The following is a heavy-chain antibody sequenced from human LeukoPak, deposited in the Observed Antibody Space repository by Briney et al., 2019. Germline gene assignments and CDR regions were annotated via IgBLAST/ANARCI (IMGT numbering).Heavy chain of an antibody. V-gene: IGHV1-69*19. CDR1: GATFSSYA. Sequence: GASVKVSCKASGATFSSYAISWVRQAPGQGLEWMGGIIPIFGTANYAQKFQGRVTITADESTSTAYMELSSLRSEDTAVYYCARVGEVYQLLLGSFDYWGQGTLVTVSS. D-gene: IGHD2-2*01. J-gene: IGHJ4*02. CDR2: IIPIFGTA. CDR3: ARVGEVYQLLLGSFDY.